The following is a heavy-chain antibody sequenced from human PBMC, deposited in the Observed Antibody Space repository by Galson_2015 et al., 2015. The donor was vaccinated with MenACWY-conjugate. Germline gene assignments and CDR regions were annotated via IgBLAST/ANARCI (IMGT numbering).Heavy chain of an antibody. Sequence: ETLSLTCTVSGGSISSSSYYWDWIRQPPGRGLEWIGTIYYSGSTYYNSSLKSRVTISVDTSQNQFSLNLSSVTAADTAMYYCARHDRTAPARSGAFDIWGRGTIVTVSS. CDR3: ARHDRTAPARSGAFDI. CDR1: GGSISSSSYY. D-gene: IGHD2-2*01. J-gene: IGHJ3*02. CDR2: IYYSGST. V-gene: IGHV4-39*01.